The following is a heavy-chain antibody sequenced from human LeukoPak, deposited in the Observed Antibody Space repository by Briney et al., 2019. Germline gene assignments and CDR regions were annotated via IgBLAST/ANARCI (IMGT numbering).Heavy chain of an antibody. J-gene: IGHJ6*02. CDR2: IYSGGST. V-gene: IGHV3-66*01. Sequence: GGSLRLSCAASGFTVSSNYMSWVRQAPGKGLEWVSVIYSGGSTYYADSVKGRFTISRDNSKNTLYLQMNSLRAEDTAVYYCARADIVVVPAAIRMSYYYYYGMDVWGQGTTVTVSS. D-gene: IGHD2-2*01. CDR1: GFTVSSNY. CDR3: ARADIVVVPAAIRMSYYYYYGMDV.